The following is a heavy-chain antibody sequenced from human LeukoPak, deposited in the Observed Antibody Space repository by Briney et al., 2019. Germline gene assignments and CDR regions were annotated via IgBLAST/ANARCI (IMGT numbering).Heavy chain of an antibody. Sequence: GGSLRLSCAASGFTFSSYGMHWVRQAPGKGLEWVAVISYDGSNKYYADSVKGRFTISRDNSKNTLYLQMNSLRAEDTAVYYCAKEDYLGAFDIWGQGTMVTVSS. CDR3: AKEDYLGAFDI. J-gene: IGHJ3*02. CDR1: GFTFSSYG. D-gene: IGHD2/OR15-2a*01. V-gene: IGHV3-30*18. CDR2: ISYDGSNK.